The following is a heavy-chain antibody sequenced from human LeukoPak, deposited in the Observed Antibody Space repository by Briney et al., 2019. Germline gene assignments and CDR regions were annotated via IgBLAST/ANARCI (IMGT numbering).Heavy chain of an antibody. D-gene: IGHD6-13*01. Sequence: GGSLRLSCAASGFTFSDAWMNWVRQAPGKGLEWVGRIKTKADDETTDYAAPVKGRFTISRDNAKNSLYLQMNSLRAEDTAVYYCARSGSKNSSSWYDAFDIWGQGTMVTVSS. V-gene: IGHV3-15*01. J-gene: IGHJ3*02. CDR1: GFTFSDAW. CDR3: ARSGSKNSSSWYDAFDI. CDR2: IKTKADDETT.